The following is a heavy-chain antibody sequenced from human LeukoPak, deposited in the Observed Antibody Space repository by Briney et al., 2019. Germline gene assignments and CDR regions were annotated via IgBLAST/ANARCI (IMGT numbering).Heavy chain of an antibody. CDR2: INSDGSST. J-gene: IGHJ6*02. V-gene: IGHV3-74*01. Sequence: PGGSLRPSCAASGFTFNTYWMYWVRQAPGKGLVWVSRINSDGSSTTYADSVKGRFTISRDNAKNTLYLQMNSLRAEDTAVYYCARVAARAYYYYYDMDLWGQGTTVTVSS. CDR1: GFTFNTYW. CDR3: ARVAARAYYYYYDMDL. D-gene: IGHD6-6*01.